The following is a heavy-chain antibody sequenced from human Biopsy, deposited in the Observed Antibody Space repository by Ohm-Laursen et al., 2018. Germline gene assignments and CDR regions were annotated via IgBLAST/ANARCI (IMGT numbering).Heavy chain of an antibody. D-gene: IGHD3-3*01. CDR2: ISTYNDDT. J-gene: IGHJ3*02. Sequence: SVKVSCKPSGYTFTAYGISWVRQAPGHGLEWMGWISTYNDDTNIAQKFQGRVSMTTDTSTRTAYMELRSLRSGDTAIYFCARDPGYDFWSGSDPFDIWGQGTLVTVS. V-gene: IGHV1-18*04. CDR1: GYTFTAYG. CDR3: ARDPGYDFWSGSDPFDI.